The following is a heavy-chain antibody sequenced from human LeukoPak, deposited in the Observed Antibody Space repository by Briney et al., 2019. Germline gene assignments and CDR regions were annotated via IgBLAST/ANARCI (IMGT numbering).Heavy chain of an antibody. Sequence: SETLSLTCSVSGDSISNFYWSWIRQPPGKGLEWIGYIDNSGSTSYNPSLKSRVTISIDTSKNQFSLKLSSVTAADTAVYYCARDAYGRDAFDIWGQGTMVTVSS. D-gene: IGHD4-17*01. V-gene: IGHV4-59*01. CDR1: GDSISNFY. J-gene: IGHJ3*02. CDR2: IDNSGST. CDR3: ARDAYGRDAFDI.